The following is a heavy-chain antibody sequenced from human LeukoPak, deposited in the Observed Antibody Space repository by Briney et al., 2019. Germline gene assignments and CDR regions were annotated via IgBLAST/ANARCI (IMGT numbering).Heavy chain of an antibody. Sequence: ASVKVSCKASGYTFTSYAMNWVRQAAGQGLEWMGWINTNTGNPTYAQGFTGRFVFALDTSVSTAYLQISSLKAEDTAVYYCATPMRQTIYGSGRGVAFDIWGQGTMVTVSS. D-gene: IGHD3-10*01. J-gene: IGHJ3*02. CDR2: INTNTGNP. V-gene: IGHV7-4-1*02. CDR3: ATPMRQTIYGSGRGVAFDI. CDR1: GYTFTSYA.